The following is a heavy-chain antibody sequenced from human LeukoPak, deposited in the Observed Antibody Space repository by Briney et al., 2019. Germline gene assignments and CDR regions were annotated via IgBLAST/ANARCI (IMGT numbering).Heavy chain of an antibody. D-gene: IGHD3-16*01. CDR2: IRYDGSNK. Sequence: PGGSLRLSCAASGFTFSSYGMHWVRQAPGKGLEWEAFIRYDGSNKYYADSVKGRFTISRDNSKNTLYLQMNSLRAEDTAVYYCAKGHPVTNWFDPWGQGTLDTVSS. J-gene: IGHJ5*02. V-gene: IGHV3-30*02. CDR3: AKGHPVTNWFDP. CDR1: GFTFSSYG.